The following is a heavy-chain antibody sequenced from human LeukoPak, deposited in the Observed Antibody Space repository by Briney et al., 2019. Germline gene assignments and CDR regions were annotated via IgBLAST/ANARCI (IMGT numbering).Heavy chain of an antibody. CDR1: GFTSSSYW. Sequence: GGSLRLSCAASGFTSSSYWMHWVRQAPGKGLVWVSRINTDGSYTSYADSVKGRFTISRDNAKNTLYLQMNSLRAEDTAVYYCTSDTFGARDSWGQGTLVTVSS. D-gene: IGHD3-10*01. CDR3: TSDTFGARDS. V-gene: IGHV3-74*01. J-gene: IGHJ4*02. CDR2: INTDGSYT.